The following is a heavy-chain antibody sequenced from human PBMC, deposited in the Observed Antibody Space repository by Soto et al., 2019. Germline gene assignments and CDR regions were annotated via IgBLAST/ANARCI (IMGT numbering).Heavy chain of an antibody. CDR1: GFTFSSYG. D-gene: IGHD6-6*01. V-gene: IGHV3-30*18. CDR2: ISYDGSNK. CDR3: AKDPREYSSSFWYFDY. Sequence: QVQLVESGGGVVQPGRSLRLSCAASGFTFSSYGMHWVRQAPGKGLEWVAVISYDGSNKYYADSVKGRFTISRDNSKNTLYLQMNSLRAEDMAVYYCAKDPREYSSSFWYFDYWGQGTLVTVSS. J-gene: IGHJ4*02.